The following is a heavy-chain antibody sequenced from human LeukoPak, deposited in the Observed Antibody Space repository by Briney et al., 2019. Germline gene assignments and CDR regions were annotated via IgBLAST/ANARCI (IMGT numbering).Heavy chain of an antibody. CDR1: GGSISSSNW. J-gene: IGHJ5*02. Sequence: SGTLSLTCAVSGGSISSSNWWSWVRQPPGKGLEWIGEIYHSGSTNYNPSLKSRVTMSVDASKNQVSLKLSSVTAADTAVYYCARDVCSGDSCWGGWFDPWGQGTLVTVSS. CDR3: ARDVCSGDSCWGGWFDP. CDR2: IYHSGST. V-gene: IGHV4-4*02. D-gene: IGHD2-15*01.